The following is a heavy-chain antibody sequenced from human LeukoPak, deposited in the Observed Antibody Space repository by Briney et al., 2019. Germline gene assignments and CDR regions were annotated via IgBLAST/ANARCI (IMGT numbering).Heavy chain of an antibody. D-gene: IGHD6-19*01. V-gene: IGHV3-74*01. CDR3: ATKQWLAPPPDS. CDR2: IHTDGTVT. CDR1: GFTFSKNC. J-gene: IGHJ4*02. Sequence: PGRSLRLSCAASGFTFSKNCMFWVRHAPGKGLERVSRIHTDGTVTTYADSVEGRFTVSRDNADNTMFLQMNSVRDEDTAVYYCATKQWLAPPPDSWGQGTPVTVSS.